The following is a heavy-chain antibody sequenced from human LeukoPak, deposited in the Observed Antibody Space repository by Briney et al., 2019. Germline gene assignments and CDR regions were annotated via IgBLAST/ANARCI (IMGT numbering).Heavy chain of an antibody. CDR2: IYSGGST. CDR1: GFTVSSNY. D-gene: IGHD3-3*01. J-gene: IGHJ6*02. V-gene: IGHV3-53*01. Sequence: QPGGSLRLSCAASGFTVSSNYMSWVRQAPGKGLEWVSVIYSGGSTYYADPVKGRFTISRDNSKNTLYLQMNSLRAEDTAVYYCARELRFSSSGMDVWGQGTTVTVSS. CDR3: ARELRFSSSGMDV.